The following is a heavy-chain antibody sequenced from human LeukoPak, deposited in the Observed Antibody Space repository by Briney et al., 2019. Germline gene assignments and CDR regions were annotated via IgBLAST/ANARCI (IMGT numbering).Heavy chain of an antibody. V-gene: IGHV1-2*02. J-gene: IGHJ4*02. CDR2: INPDSGGT. CDR1: GYTFTSYG. Sequence: VASVKVSCKASGYTFTSYGISWVRQAPGQGLEWMGWINPDSGGTNYAQKFQGRVTMTRDTSISTAYMELSRLRSDDTAVYYCARCRAEDSDGYYYGYWGQGTLVTVSS. D-gene: IGHD3-22*01. CDR3: ARCRAEDSDGYYYGY.